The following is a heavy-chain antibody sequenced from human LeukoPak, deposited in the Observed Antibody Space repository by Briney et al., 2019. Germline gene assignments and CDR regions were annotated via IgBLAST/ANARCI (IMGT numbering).Heavy chain of an antibody. J-gene: IGHJ4*02. V-gene: IGHV4-34*01. CDR2: INHSGST. Sequence: PSETLSLTCAVYGGSFSGYYWSWIRQPPGKGLEWIGEINHSGSTNYNPSLKSRVTLSVDTSKNQFSLKLSSVTAADTAVCYCARTRITIFGVVIRFDYWGQGTLVTVSS. CDR3: ARTRITIFGVVIRFDY. D-gene: IGHD3-3*01. CDR1: GGSFSGYY.